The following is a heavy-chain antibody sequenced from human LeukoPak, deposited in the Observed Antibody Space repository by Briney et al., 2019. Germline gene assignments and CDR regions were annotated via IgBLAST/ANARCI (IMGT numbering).Heavy chain of an antibody. Sequence: GASVKVSCKASGGTFSSYAISWVRHAPGQGLEWMRGIIPIFGTANYAQKFQGRVTITADESTSTAYMELSSLRSEDTAVYYCARGSGSYGGVLSFTFDIWGQGTMVTVSS. CDR3: ARGSGSYGGVLSFTFDI. J-gene: IGHJ3*02. D-gene: IGHD1-26*01. CDR1: GGTFSSYA. V-gene: IGHV1-69*13. CDR2: IIPIFGTA.